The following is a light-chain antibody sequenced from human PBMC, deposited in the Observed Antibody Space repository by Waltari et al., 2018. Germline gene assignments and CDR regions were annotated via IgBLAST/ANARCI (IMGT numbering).Light chain of an antibody. Sequence: EIVMTQSPATLSVSPGERATLSCRASQGVSSNLAWYQQKPGQAPRTLIYGASTRATGIPARFSGSGSGTEFTLTISSLQSEDFAVYYCQQYNNWPPGTFGQGTKLEIK. V-gene: IGKV3-15*01. CDR1: QGVSSN. J-gene: IGKJ2*01. CDR2: GAS. CDR3: QQYNNWPPGT.